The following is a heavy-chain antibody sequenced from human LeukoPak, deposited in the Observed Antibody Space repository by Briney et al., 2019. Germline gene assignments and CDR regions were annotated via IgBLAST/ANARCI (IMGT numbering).Heavy chain of an antibody. V-gene: IGHV3-30*18. Sequence: PGGSLRLSCAASGFTFSSYGMHWVRQAPGKGLEWVAVISYDGSNKYYADSVKGRFTISRDNSKNTLYLQMNSLRAEDTAVYYCAKDNEGSYLHHYFDYWGQGTLVTVSS. D-gene: IGHD1-26*01. J-gene: IGHJ4*02. CDR3: AKDNEGSYLHHYFDY. CDR2: ISYDGSNK. CDR1: GFTFSSYG.